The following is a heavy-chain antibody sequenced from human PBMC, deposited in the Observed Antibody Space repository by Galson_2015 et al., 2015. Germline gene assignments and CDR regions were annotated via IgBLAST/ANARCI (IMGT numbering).Heavy chain of an antibody. CDR3: AKGGGRLYYFDY. CDR2: ISNSGGST. V-gene: IGHV3-23*01. D-gene: IGHD6-25*01. J-gene: IGHJ4*02. CDR1: GFTFSILA. Sequence: SLRLSCAASGFTFSILAMNWVRQAPGKGLEWVPAISNSGGSTYQADSVKGRFTISRDNSKNTLFLQINSLRAEDTAVYYCAKGGGRLYYFDYWGQGTVVTVSS.